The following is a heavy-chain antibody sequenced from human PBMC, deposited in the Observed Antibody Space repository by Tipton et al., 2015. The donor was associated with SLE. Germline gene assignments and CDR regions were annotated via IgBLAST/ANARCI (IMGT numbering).Heavy chain of an antibody. Sequence: TLSLTCTVSGASISSGSYYCSWIRQPAGKGLEWIGRVYSSGSTIYNPSIQSRITLSLDTSRNQFSLNLSSLTAADTAVYFCARDKWGEYTASTGYFWSFDPWGQGIPVTVSS. CDR2: VYSSGST. J-gene: IGHJ5*02. CDR3: ARDKWGEYTASTGYFWSFDP. D-gene: IGHD3-9*01. V-gene: IGHV4-61*02. CDR1: GASISSGSYY.